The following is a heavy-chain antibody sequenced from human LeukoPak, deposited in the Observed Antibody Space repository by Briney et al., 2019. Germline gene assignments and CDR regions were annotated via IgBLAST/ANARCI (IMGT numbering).Heavy chain of an antibody. Sequence: GASVKVSCKASGYTCTSYGISWVRQAPGQGLEWMGWISAYNGNTNYAQKLQGRVTMTTDTSTSTAYMELRSLRSDDTAVYYRARDLGRYYYYYMDVWGKGTTVTVSS. V-gene: IGHV1-18*01. J-gene: IGHJ6*03. CDR3: ARDLGRYYYYYMDV. CDR2: ISAYNGNT. CDR1: GYTCTSYG.